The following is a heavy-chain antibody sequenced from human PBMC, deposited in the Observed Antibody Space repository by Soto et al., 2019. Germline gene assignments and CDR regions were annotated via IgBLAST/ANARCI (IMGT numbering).Heavy chain of an antibody. Sequence: QLQLQESGPGLVKPSETLSLTCTVSGGSISSSTSYWVWLRQPPGKGLEWIGSIYYSGTTYYSPSLKRRVTLSVDTSKTQFSLKLSSVTAADTAVFYWASKPGDYSYYMDVWGKGTTVTVSS. CDR3: ASKPGDYSYYMDV. J-gene: IGHJ6*03. CDR1: GGSISSSTSY. V-gene: IGHV4-39*01. CDR2: IYYSGTT.